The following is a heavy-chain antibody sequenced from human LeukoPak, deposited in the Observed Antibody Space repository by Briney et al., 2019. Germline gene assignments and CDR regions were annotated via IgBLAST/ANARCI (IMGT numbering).Heavy chain of an antibody. J-gene: IGHJ5*02. CDR2: ISGSGGST. CDR3: ASLGITMVRGVSTFDP. Sequence: GGSLRLSCAASGFTFSSYAMSWVRQAPGKGLEWVSAISGSGGSTYYADSVKGRFTISRDNSKNTLYLQMNSLRAEDTAVYHCASLGITMVRGVSTFDPWGQGTLVTVSS. CDR1: GFTFSSYA. V-gene: IGHV3-23*01. D-gene: IGHD3-10*01.